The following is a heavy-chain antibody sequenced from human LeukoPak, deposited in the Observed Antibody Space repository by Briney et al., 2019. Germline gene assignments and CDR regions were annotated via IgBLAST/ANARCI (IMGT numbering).Heavy chain of an antibody. D-gene: IGHD3-16*01. CDR3: ARGGGLDV. Sequence: GGSLRLSCAASGFTFSSYGMNWVRQAPGKGLEWVSSISSGSSYINYADSVKGRFTISRDNAKNSLYLQMSNLRAEDTAVYFCARGGGLDVWGQGATVTVSS. V-gene: IGHV3-21*04. CDR2: ISSGSSYI. J-gene: IGHJ6*02. CDR1: GFTFSSYG.